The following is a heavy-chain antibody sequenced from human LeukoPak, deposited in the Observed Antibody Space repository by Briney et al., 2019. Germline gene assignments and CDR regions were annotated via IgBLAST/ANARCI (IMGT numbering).Heavy chain of an antibody. CDR3: ADLAYCGGDCYTHAFDI. D-gene: IGHD2-21*02. J-gene: IGHJ3*02. CDR1: GGTFSSYA. Sequence: SVKVSCKASGGTFSSYAISWVRQAPGQGLEWMGGIVPIFGTANYAQKFQGRVTITADESTSTAYMELSSLRSEDTAVYYCADLAYCGGDCYTHAFDIWGQGTMVTVSS. CDR2: IVPIFGTA. V-gene: IGHV1-69*13.